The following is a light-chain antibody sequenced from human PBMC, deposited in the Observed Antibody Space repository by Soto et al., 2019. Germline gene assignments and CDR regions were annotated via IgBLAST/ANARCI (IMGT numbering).Light chain of an antibody. J-gene: IGLJ2*01. CDR2: DND. Sequence: SVLTQPPSVSAAPGQKVSISCSGSSSNIGNNYVSWYQHLPGTAPRLLIYDNDKRPSGIPDRFSGSKSGTSATLGITGLQTGDEADYYCVTSHSSLSPVVFGGGTQLTVL. V-gene: IGLV1-51*01. CDR3: VTSHSSLSPVV. CDR1: SSNIGNNY.